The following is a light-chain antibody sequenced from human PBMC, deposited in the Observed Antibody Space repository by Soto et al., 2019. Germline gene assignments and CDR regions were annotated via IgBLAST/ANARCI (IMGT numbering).Light chain of an antibody. CDR1: QSVSIK. V-gene: IGKV3-15*01. CDR2: DTS. CDR3: QQYNNWHTII. J-gene: IGKJ5*01. Sequence: EILMTQSPATLSVSPGERATLSCGASQSVSIKLAWYQQKPGQAPRLLIYDTSTRATGIPARFSGSGSGTEFTLTISSLKSEDFAVYYCQQYNNWHTIIFGQGTRLEIK.